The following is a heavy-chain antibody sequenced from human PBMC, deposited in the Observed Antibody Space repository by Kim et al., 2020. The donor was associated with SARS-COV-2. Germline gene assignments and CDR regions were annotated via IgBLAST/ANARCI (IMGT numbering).Heavy chain of an antibody. Sequence: GGSLRLSCAASGFTLSGSPMHWVRQASGKGLEWVGRIGIKANSYPTAYAASAKGRFTISRDDSKNTAYLQMNSLKTEDTAMYYCTNRLEDYWGQGSLVTVSS. V-gene: IGHV3-73*01. CDR1: GFTLSGSP. CDR3: TNRLEDY. J-gene: IGHJ4*02. D-gene: IGHD3-16*01. CDR2: IGIKANSYPT.